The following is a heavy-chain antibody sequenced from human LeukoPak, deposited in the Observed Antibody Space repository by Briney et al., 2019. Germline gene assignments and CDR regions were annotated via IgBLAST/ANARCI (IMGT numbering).Heavy chain of an antibody. CDR3: AKDPIFSGSYGVFDY. J-gene: IGHJ4*02. Sequence: GGSLRLSCAASGFTFSTYALSWVRQAPGKGLEWVSTIIDSGNSIYYADSAEGRFTISRDNSKNTLYLQMNSLRAGDTAVYYCAKDPIFSGSYGVFDYWGLGTLVTVSS. CDR1: GFTFSTYA. D-gene: IGHD1-26*01. CDR2: IIDSGNSI. V-gene: IGHV3-23*01.